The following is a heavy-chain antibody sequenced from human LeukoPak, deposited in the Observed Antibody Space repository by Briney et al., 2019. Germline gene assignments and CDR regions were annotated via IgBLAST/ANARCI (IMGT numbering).Heavy chain of an antibody. CDR2: IRYDGSNK. CDR3: AKDKGPYCGGDCSPFPD. Sequence: GGSLRLSCAASGFTFSSYGMHWVRQAPGKGLGWVAFIRYDGSNKYYADSVKGRFTISRDNSKNTLYLQMNSLRAEDTAVYYCAKDKGPYCGGDCSPFPDWGQGTLVTVSS. J-gene: IGHJ4*02. D-gene: IGHD2-21*01. CDR1: GFTFSSYG. V-gene: IGHV3-30*02.